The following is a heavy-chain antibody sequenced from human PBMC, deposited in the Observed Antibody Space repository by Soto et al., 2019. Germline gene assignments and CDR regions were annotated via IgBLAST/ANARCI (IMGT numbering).Heavy chain of an antibody. CDR3: ARSHCTNGVCFNSNDAFDI. CDR2: IFYSGST. CDR1: GGSISGGVHS. J-gene: IGHJ3*02. D-gene: IGHD2-8*01. V-gene: IGHV4-30-4*01. Sequence: PSETLSLTCTVSGGSISGGVHSWSWIRQPPGKGLEWIGHIFYSGSTYYNPSLKSRLTMSVDTSTNQFSLRLGSVTAADTAVYYCARSHCTNGVCFNSNDAFDIWGQGAMVPVSS.